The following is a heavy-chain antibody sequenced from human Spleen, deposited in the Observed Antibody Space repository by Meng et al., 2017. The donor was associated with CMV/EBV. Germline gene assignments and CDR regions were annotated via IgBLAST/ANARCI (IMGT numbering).Heavy chain of an antibody. V-gene: IGHV4-30-4*08. CDR1: GGSISSGDYY. J-gene: IGHJ5*02. CDR3: ARDPRIATEDGFDP. CDR2: IYYSGST. D-gene: IGHD6-13*01. Sequence: SGGSISSGDYYWSWIRQPPGKGLEWIGYIYYSGSTYYNPSPKSRVTISVDTSKNQFSLKLNFVTAADTAVYYCARDPRIATEDGFDPWGQGTLVTVSS.